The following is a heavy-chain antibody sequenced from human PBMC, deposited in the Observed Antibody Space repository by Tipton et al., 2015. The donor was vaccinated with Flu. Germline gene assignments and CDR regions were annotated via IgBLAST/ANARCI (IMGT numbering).Heavy chain of an antibody. CDR3: ARWRDGSAASSTDMSSKNAFDI. CDR1: GAPINYYY. CDR2: LYTSGSA. V-gene: IGHV4-4*07. D-gene: IGHD5/OR15-5a*01. J-gene: IGHJ3*02. Sequence: LRLSCTVSGAPINYYYWSWIRQPAGKGLEYIGRLYTSGSANYNPSLKSRVTMSLDTSKNQLSLKLSFVTAADTAVYYCARWRDGSAASSTDMSSKNAFDIWSQGTMVTVSS.